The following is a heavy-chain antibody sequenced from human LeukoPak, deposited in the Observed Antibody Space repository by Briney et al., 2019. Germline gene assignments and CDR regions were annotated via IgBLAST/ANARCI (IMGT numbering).Heavy chain of an antibody. Sequence: KSGESLKISCKASGYNFAEHWIGWVRQMPGKGLEWMGIIYPDESNNKYDSDTKYGPSFKGQVTISVDKSISTAYLQWDSLKASDTAMYYCAREAWGSVDSRGQGTLVTVSS. D-gene: IGHD7-27*01. V-gene: IGHV5-51*01. CDR3: AREAWGSVDS. CDR2: IYPDESNNKYDSDT. CDR1: GYNFAEHW. J-gene: IGHJ4*02.